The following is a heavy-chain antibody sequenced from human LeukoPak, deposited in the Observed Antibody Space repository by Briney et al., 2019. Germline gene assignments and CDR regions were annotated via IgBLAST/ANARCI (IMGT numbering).Heavy chain of an antibody. D-gene: IGHD3-10*01. V-gene: IGHV3-30-3*01. J-gene: IGHJ4*02. CDR2: ISYDGSNK. Sequence: GGSLRLSCAASGFTFSTYAMHWVRQAPGKGLEWVAVISYDGSNKYYADSVKGRFTISRDNSKNTLYLQMNSLRAEDTAVYYCARAGSHWHYVYWGQGTVVTVSS. CDR3: ARAGSHWHYVY. CDR1: GFTFSTYA.